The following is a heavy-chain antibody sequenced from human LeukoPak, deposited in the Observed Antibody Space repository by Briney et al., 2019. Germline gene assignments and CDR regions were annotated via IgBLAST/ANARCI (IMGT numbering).Heavy chain of an antibody. Sequence: GGSLRLSCAASGFTFSSYAMSWVRQAPGKGLEWVSAISGSSGSTYYADSVKGRFTISRDNSKNTLYLQMNSLRAEDTAVYYCAKDPGYYYGSGSSNYWGQGTLVTVSS. J-gene: IGHJ4*02. D-gene: IGHD3-10*01. CDR3: AKDPGYYYGSGSSNY. V-gene: IGHV3-23*01. CDR2: ISGSSGST. CDR1: GFTFSSYA.